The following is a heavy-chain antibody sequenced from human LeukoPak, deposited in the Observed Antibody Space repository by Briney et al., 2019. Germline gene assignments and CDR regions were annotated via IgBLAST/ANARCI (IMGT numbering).Heavy chain of an antibody. CDR3: AKVYGVNSGPFDY. CDR1: GFIFSSYD. D-gene: IGHD4-23*01. V-gene: IGHV3-23*01. J-gene: IGHJ4*02. Sequence: GGSLRLSCAASGFIFSSYDMNWVRQAPGKGLEWVSLISGSGGSTYYADSMKGRFTISRDNSKNTLYLQMNSLRAEDTAVYYCAKVYGVNSGPFDYWGQGTLVTASS. CDR2: ISGSGGST.